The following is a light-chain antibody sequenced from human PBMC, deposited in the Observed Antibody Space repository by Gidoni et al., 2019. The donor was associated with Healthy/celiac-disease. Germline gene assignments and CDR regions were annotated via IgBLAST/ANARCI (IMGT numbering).Light chain of an antibody. V-gene: IGKV1-6*01. Sequence: AIQMTQSPSSLPASVGDRVTITCRASQGIRNDLGWYQQKPGKAPKLLIYAASSLKSGVPSRFSGSGSGTDFTLTISSLQPEDFATYYCLQDYNYPWTFGQGTKVEIK. CDR2: AAS. J-gene: IGKJ1*01. CDR3: LQDYNYPWT. CDR1: QGIRND.